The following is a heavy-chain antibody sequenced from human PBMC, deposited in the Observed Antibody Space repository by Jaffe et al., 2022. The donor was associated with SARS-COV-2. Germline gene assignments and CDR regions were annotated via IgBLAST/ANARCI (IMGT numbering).Heavy chain of an antibody. V-gene: IGHV3-30*18. CDR1: GFTFRNYG. CDR3: AKEGDAGRYSFDF. D-gene: IGHD3-16*01. J-gene: IGHJ4*02. Sequence: QVQLVESGGGVVQPGRSLRLSCTASGFTFRNYGMHWVRQAPGKGLEWVSVVSAGGSTTYYEDSVKGRFTISRDNSKNTLHLQMDSLRSEDTAMYYCAKEGDAGRYSFDFWGQGTPVTVSS. CDR2: VSAGGSTT.